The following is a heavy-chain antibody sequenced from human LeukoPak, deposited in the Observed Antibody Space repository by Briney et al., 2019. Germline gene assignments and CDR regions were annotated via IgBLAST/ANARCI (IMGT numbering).Heavy chain of an antibody. J-gene: IGHJ4*02. CDR2: IKKDGSEK. CDR3: ARENFEF. V-gene: IGHV3-7*03. CDR1: GFTFSNYW. Sequence: GGSLRLSCAASGFTFSNYWMNWARQAPGKRLEWVANIKKDGSEKCYVDSVKGRFTISRDNAKNSLYLQMNSLRVEDTGVYFCARENFEFWGQGTPVTVSS.